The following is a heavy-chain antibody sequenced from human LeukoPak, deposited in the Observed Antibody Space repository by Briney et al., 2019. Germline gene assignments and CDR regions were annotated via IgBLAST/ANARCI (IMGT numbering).Heavy chain of an antibody. J-gene: IGHJ3*02. Sequence: PSETLSLTCAVYGGSFNNYYWNWIRQPPGKGLEWIGEINHSGSTNYNPSLKSRVTMSVDTSKNQFSLKLTSVTAADTAVYYCARDGWNEMPDAFDIWGQGTMVTVSS. CDR3: ARDGWNEMPDAFDI. CDR2: INHSGST. CDR1: GGSFNNYY. V-gene: IGHV4-34*01. D-gene: IGHD1-1*01.